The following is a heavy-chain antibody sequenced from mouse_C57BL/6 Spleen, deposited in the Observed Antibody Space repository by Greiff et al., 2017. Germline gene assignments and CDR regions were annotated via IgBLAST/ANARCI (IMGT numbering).Heavy chain of an antibody. CDR3: ARHYDAMDY. V-gene: IGHV5-17*01. CDR1: GFTFSDYG. Sequence: EVKVEESGGGLVKPGGSLKLSCAASGFTFSDYGMHWVRQAPEKGLEWVAYISSGSSTIYYADTVKGRFTISRDNAKNTLVLQMTSLRSEDTAMFYCARHYDAMDYWGQGTSVTVSS. J-gene: IGHJ4*01. CDR2: ISSGSSTI.